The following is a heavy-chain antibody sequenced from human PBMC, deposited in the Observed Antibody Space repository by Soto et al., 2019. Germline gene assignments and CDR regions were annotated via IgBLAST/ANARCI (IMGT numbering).Heavy chain of an antibody. CDR3: ALCSSTNCYYGMEV. J-gene: IGHJ6*02. V-gene: IGHV1-18*04. Sequence: QAQLVQSGPEVRKPGASVRVSCTASGYTFTSYGISWVRQAPGQWLEWMGWIGAYHGYSEFSQTLQGSLTMTTDTSTSTAYMYLRSLRVDDTAVYYCALCSSTNCYYGMEVWGQGTTVTVS. CDR2: IGAYHGYS. CDR1: GYTFTSYG. D-gene: IGHD2-2*01.